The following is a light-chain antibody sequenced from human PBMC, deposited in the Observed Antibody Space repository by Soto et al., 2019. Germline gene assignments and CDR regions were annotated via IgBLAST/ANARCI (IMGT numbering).Light chain of an antibody. CDR3: CSYAGSSTLV. CDR2: EGS. Sequence: QSVLTQPASVSGSPGQSITISCTGTSSDVGNYNLVSWYQQHPGKAPKLMIYEGSKRPSGVSNRFSGSKSGNTASLTISGLQAEDEADYYCCSYAGSSTLVFGTGTKV. V-gene: IGLV2-23*01. J-gene: IGLJ1*01. CDR1: SSDVGNYNL.